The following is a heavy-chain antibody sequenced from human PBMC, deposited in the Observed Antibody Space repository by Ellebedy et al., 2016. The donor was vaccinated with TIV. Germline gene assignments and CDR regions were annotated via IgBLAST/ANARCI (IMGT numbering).Heavy chain of an antibody. CDR1: GGSISSYH. CDR3: ANGPYGDYTPQAFNI. Sequence: MPSETLSLTCTVSGGSISSYHWSWIRQPPGKGLEWIGYIYYSGSTNYNPSLKSRVTISVDTSKNQFSLKLSSVTAADTAVYYCANGPYGDYTPQAFNIWGQGTMVTVSS. D-gene: IGHD4-17*01. V-gene: IGHV4-59*01. CDR2: IYYSGST. J-gene: IGHJ3*02.